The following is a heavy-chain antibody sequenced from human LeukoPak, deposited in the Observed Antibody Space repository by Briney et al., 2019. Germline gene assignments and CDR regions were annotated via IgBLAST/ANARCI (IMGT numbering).Heavy chain of an antibody. D-gene: IGHD5-24*01. CDR3: ARGNVEMATITAFDI. V-gene: IGHV1-69*06. CDR2: IIPIFGTA. J-gene: IGHJ3*02. Sequence: GGSLRLSCTASGFTFGDYAISWVRQAPGQGLEWMGGIIPIFGTANYAQKFQGRVTITADKSTSTAYMELSSLRSEDTAVYYCARGNVEMATITAFDIWGQGTMVTVSS. CDR1: GFTFGDYA.